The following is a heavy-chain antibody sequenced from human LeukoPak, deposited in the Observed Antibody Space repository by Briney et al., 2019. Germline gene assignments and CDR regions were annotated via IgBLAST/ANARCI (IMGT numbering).Heavy chain of an antibody. CDR2: INPSGGST. Sequence: ASVKVSCKASGYTFTSYYMHWVRQAPGQGLEWMGIINPSGGSTNYAQKFQGRVTMTRDTSISTAYMELSRLRSDDTAVYYCARDPLGIVGDAFDIWGQGTMVTVSS. J-gene: IGHJ3*02. CDR1: GYTFTSYY. D-gene: IGHD3-16*01. CDR3: ARDPLGIVGDAFDI. V-gene: IGHV1-46*01.